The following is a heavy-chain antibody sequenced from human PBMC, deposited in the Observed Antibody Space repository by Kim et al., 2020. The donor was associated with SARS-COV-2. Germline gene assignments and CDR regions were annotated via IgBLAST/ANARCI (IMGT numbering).Heavy chain of an antibody. J-gene: IGHJ6*03. CDR3: ARDLKWELGSYYYYYMDV. V-gene: IGHV3-74*01. D-gene: IGHD1-26*01. Sequence: GRFTSSRDNAKNTLYLQMNSLRAEDTAVYYCARDLKWELGSYYYYYMDVWGKGTTVTVSS.